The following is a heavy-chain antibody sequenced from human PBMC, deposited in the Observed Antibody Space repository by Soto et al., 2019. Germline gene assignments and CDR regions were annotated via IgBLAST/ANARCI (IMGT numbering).Heavy chain of an antibody. CDR3: AKRAGYSSGAFDI. Sequence: GGSLRLSCAASGFTFSNYAMTWVRQAPGKGLEWVSDISISGGTTYYADSVKGRFTISRDNSKNTLNLQMNSLRAEDTAVYYCAKRAGYSSGAFDIWGQGTVVTVSS. CDR1: GFTFSNYA. D-gene: IGHD6-19*01. J-gene: IGHJ3*02. V-gene: IGHV3-23*01. CDR2: ISISGGTT.